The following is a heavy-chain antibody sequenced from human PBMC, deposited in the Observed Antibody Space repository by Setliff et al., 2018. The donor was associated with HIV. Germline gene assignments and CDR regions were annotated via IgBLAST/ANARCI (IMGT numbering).Heavy chain of an antibody. V-gene: IGHV3-72*01. J-gene: IGHJ4*02. CDR3: VGGSGTDRYDY. Sequence: GGSLRLSCATSGVTLYNTYMDWVRQAPGKGLVWVGRIRNGNRYSTEYAASVKGRFIISRYESENSLYPQKNSLKTEDTAVYYCVGGSGTDRYDYWGRGTLVTVSS. CDR2: IRNGNRYST. D-gene: IGHD3-10*01. CDR1: GVTLYNTY.